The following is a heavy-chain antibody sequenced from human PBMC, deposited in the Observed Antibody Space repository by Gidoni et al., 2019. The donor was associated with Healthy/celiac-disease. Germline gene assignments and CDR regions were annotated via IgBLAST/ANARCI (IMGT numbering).Heavy chain of an antibody. J-gene: IGHJ6*02. D-gene: IGHD2-2*01. CDR1: VFTFRTYS. CDR3: ARGHYCSSTSCYSDYYYYGMDV. CDR2: ISSSISYI. V-gene: IGHV3-21*06. Sequence: EVQLVESGGGLVKPGGSLRLSCAASVFTFRTYSMNWVRQAPGKGLEWVSSISSSISYIYYADSGKGRFNISRDNAKNSLYLQMNSLRAEDTAVYYCARGHYCSSTSCYSDYYYYGMDVWGQGTTVTVSS.